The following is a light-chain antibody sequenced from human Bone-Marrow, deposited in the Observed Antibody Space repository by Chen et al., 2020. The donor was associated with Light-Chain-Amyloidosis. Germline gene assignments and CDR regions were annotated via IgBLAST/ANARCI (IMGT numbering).Light chain of an antibody. CDR3: SSYTITNPLV. CDR1: SSEVGGDNH. CDR2: EVT. V-gene: IGLV2-14*01. Sequence: QSALTQPASVSGSPGQSITISCTGTSSEVGGDNHGSWYQQHPDKAPKLMIYEVTNRPSLVPVRFSGSKSDNTASLTISGLQTEDEADYFCSSYTITNPLVFGSGTRVTVL. J-gene: IGLJ1*01.